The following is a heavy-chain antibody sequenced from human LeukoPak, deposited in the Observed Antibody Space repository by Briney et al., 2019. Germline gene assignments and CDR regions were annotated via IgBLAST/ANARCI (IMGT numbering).Heavy chain of an antibody. CDR1: GGSIDSKIHP. Sequence: SETLSLTCTVSGGSIDSKIHPWGWIRQPPGKGLEWIGSRYSEGDIYYNPSLESRVTLSVDTTQNQFSLTLRSVTAADTATYYCVRRARSDYWGQGILVIVSS. V-gene: IGHV4-39*01. CDR2: RYSEGDI. CDR3: VRRARSDY. J-gene: IGHJ4*02.